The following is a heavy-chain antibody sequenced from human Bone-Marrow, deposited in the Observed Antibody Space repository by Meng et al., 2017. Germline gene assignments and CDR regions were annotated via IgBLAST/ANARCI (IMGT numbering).Heavy chain of an antibody. CDR2: ISNTGST. D-gene: IGHD3-22*01. CDR1: GASISSSSLS. J-gene: IGHJ4*02. CDR3: VRDVPLDYSNRGVYDF. V-gene: IGHV4-39*07. Sequence: SETLSLTCTVSGASISSSSLSWGWVRQPPGKGLEWIGAISNTGSTYYNPSLKSRVSLSMDTSKNHVSLQLSFVTAADTAVYYCVRDVPLDYSNRGVYDFWGQATLVTVSS.